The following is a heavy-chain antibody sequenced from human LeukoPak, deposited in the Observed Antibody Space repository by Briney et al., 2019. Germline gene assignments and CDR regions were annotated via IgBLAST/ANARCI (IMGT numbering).Heavy chain of an antibody. CDR2: ISGSGGST. CDR3: ANLGIAVANWFDP. CDR1: GFTFSSYA. V-gene: IGHV3-23*01. J-gene: IGHJ5*02. Sequence: TGGSLRLSCAASGFTFSSYAMSWVRQAPGKGLEWVSTISGSGGSTYYADSVKGRFTISRDNSKNTLYLQMNSLRAEDTAVYYCANLGIAVANWFDPWGQGTLVTVSS. D-gene: IGHD6-19*01.